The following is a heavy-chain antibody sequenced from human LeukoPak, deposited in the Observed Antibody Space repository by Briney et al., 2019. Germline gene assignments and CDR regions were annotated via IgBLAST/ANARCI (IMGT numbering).Heavy chain of an antibody. CDR2: INHSGST. J-gene: IGHJ4*02. Sequence: ASETLSLTCAVYGGSFSGYYWSWIRQPPGKGLEWIGEINHSGSTNYNPSLKSRVTISVDTSKNQFSLKLSSVTAADTAVYYCARSLWFGELLPFDYWGQGTLVTVSS. V-gene: IGHV4-34*01. D-gene: IGHD3-10*01. CDR3: ARSLWFGELLPFDY. CDR1: GGSFSGYY.